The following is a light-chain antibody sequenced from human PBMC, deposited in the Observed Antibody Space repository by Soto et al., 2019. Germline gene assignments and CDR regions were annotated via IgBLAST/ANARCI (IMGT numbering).Light chain of an antibody. CDR3: CSYAGSLVV. J-gene: IGLJ2*01. CDR2: DVS. CDR1: SSDVGGYNS. V-gene: IGLV2-11*01. Sequence: QSALTQPRSVSGSPGQSVTISCTGTSSDVGGYNSVSWYQQHPGKAPKLMIFDVSKRPSGVPDRFSGSKSGNTASLTISGLQAEDEGDYSCCSYAGSLVVFGGGTKLTVL.